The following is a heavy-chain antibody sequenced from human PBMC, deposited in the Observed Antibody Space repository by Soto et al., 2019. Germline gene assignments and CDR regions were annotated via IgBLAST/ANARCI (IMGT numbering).Heavy chain of an antibody. CDR2: ISGSGGST. J-gene: IGHJ4*02. D-gene: IGHD6-13*01. V-gene: IGHV3-23*01. CDR3: AKDLGTYSSSWYWYGYFDY. CDR1: GFTFSSYA. Sequence: GGSLRLSCAASGFTFSSYAMSWVRQAPGKGLEWVSAISGSGGSTYYADSVKGRFIISRDNSKNTLYLQMNSLRAEDTAVYYCAKDLGTYSSSWYWYGYFDYWGQGTLVTVSS.